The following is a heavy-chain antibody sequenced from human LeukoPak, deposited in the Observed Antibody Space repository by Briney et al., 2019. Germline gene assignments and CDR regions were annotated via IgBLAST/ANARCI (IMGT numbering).Heavy chain of an antibody. V-gene: IGHV3-74*01. CDR1: GFTFSYNW. Sequence: PGGSLRLSCAASGFTFSYNWMHWVRQAPGKGLVWVSRISSDGRTTHYADSVKGRFTISRDSAKNTLFLQMNDLRAEDTAVHYCLGYYSGSPNWGQGTLVTVSS. J-gene: IGHJ4*02. D-gene: IGHD3-10*01. CDR2: ISSDGRTT. CDR3: LGYYSGSPN.